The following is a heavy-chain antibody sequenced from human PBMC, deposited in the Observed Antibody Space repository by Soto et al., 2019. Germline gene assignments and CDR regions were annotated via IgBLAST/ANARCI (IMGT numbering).Heavy chain of an antibody. V-gene: IGHV3-72*01. CDR3: TIEGAYPGPDFDY. J-gene: IGHJ4*02. D-gene: IGHD3-16*01. CDR1: GFTFSDRY. CDR2: TKNKANNYTT. Sequence: PGGSLRLSCAASGFTFSDRYMDWVRQAPGKGLEWVGRTKNKANNYTTEYAASVKGRFTISRDDSRNSVYLQMNSLKTDDTAVYYCTIEGAYPGPDFDYWGQGTLVTV.